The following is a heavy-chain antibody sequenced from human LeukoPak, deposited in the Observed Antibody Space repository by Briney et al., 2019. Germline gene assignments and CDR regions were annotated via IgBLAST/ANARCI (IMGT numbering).Heavy chain of an antibody. CDR2: ITEDGSTT. D-gene: IGHD3-10*01. CDR1: GFTFSSYW. Sequence: GGSLRLSCAASGFTFSSYWMHWVRQAPGKGLVWVSRITEDGSTTSYADSVKGRFTISRDNAKNMVYLEMNSLRAEDTAVYYCARGSWYYGMDVWGQRTTVTVSS. J-gene: IGHJ6*02. V-gene: IGHV3-74*01. CDR3: ARGSWYYGMDV.